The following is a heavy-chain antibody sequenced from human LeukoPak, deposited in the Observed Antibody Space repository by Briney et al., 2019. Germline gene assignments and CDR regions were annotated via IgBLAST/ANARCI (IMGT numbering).Heavy chain of an antibody. D-gene: IGHD3-22*01. CDR3: ARRNYYDSSGYYLSDAFDI. V-gene: IGHV1-18*01. J-gene: IGHJ3*02. CDR1: GYTFTSYG. CDR2: ISAYNGNT. Sequence: ASVKVSCKASGYTFTSYGISWVRQAPGQGLEWMGWISAYNGNTNYAQKLQGRVTMTTDTSTSTAYMELRSLRSDDTAVYYCARRNYYDSSGYYLSDAFDIWGQGTIVTVSS.